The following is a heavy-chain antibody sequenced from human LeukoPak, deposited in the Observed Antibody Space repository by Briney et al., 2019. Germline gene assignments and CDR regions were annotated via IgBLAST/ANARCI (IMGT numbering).Heavy chain of an antibody. CDR1: GFTFSSYS. D-gene: IGHD2-2*01. CDR3: ARGRYCSSTSCPRKHFDY. CDR2: ISSSSSYI. Sequence: SGGSLRLSCAASGFTFSSYSMTWVRQAPGKGLEWASSISSSSSYIYYADSVKGRFTISRDNAKNSLYLQMNSLRAEDTAVYYCARGRYCSSTSCPRKHFDYWGQGTLVTVSS. V-gene: IGHV3-21*01. J-gene: IGHJ4*02.